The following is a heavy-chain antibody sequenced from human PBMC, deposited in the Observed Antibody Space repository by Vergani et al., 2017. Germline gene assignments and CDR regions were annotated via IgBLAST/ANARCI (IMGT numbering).Heavy chain of an antibody. V-gene: IGHV3-33*01. CDR1: GFTFSSYG. CDR3: ARDGRPYDFWSGYYYYYYYMDV. CDR2: IWYDGSNK. J-gene: IGHJ6*03. D-gene: IGHD3-3*01. Sequence: QVQLVESGGGVVQPGRSLRLSCAASGFTFSSYGMHWVRQAPGKGLEWVAVIWYDGSNKYYADSVKGRFTISRDNSKNTLYLQMNSLRAEDTAVYYWARDGRPYDFWSGYYYYYYYMDVWGKGTTVTVSS.